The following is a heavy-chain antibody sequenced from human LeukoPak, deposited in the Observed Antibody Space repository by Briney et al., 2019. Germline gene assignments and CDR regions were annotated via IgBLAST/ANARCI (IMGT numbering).Heavy chain of an antibody. CDR2: INPNSGGT. Sequence: SSVKASCKASGYTFTGYYMHWVRQAPGQGLEWMGRINPNSGGTNYAQKFQGRVTMTRDTSISTAYMELSRLRSDDTAVYYCARGGVITMARGVMNVWGKGTTVTVSS. D-gene: IGHD3-10*01. V-gene: IGHV1-2*06. CDR3: ARGGVITMARGVMNV. J-gene: IGHJ6*04. CDR1: GYTFTGYY.